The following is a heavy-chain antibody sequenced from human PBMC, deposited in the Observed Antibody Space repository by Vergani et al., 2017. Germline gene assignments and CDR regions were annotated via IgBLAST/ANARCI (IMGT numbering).Heavy chain of an antibody. J-gene: IGHJ1*01. CDR1: GFTFDTYT. V-gene: IGHV3-23*01. CDR2: ISSGGGDI. Sequence: EVQLLESGGGLVQPGGSRILSCAGAGFTFDTYTMAYVRQAPGKGLEWVATISSGGGDIFYADSVKGRFTISRDNSKNTLFLQMNSLKDEDTAVYYCTTAWGLYYLHGEYFQYWGRGTLVSVSS. CDR3: TTAWGLYYLHGEYFQY. D-gene: IGHD3-10*01.